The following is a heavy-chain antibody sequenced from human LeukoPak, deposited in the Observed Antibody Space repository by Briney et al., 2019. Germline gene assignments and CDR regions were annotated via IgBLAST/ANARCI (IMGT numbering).Heavy chain of an antibody. Sequence: SETLSLTCTVSGGSISSYYWSWIRQPAGKGLEWIGRIYTSGSTNYNPSLKSRVTMSVDTSKNQFSLKLSSVTAADTAVYYCARVVSWFGIYYFDYWGQGTLITVSS. CDR1: GGSISSYY. J-gene: IGHJ4*02. D-gene: IGHD3-10*01. V-gene: IGHV4-4*07. CDR3: ARVVSWFGIYYFDY. CDR2: IYTSGST.